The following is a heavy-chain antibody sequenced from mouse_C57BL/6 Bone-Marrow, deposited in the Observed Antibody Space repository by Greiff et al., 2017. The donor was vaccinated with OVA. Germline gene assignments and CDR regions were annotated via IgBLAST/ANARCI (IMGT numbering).Heavy chain of an antibody. V-gene: IGHV2-5*01. D-gene: IGHD1-1*01. CDR3: ATPLITTVVRPYFDV. J-gene: IGHJ1*03. CDR2: IWRGGST. Sequence: VQLKESGPGLVQPSQSLSITCTVSGFSLTSYGVHWVRQSPGKGLEWLGVIWRGGSTDYNAAFMSRLSITKDNSKSQVFFKMNSLQADDTAIYYCATPLITTVVRPYFDVWGTGTTVTVSS. CDR1: GFSLTSYG.